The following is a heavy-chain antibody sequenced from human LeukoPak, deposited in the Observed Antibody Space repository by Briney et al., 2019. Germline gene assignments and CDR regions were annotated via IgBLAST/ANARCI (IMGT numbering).Heavy chain of an antibody. D-gene: IGHD1-26*01. CDR2: IDYSGSA. CDR3: ARGKWELRLGMDV. CDR1: GGSISSYY. Sequence: PSETLSLTCTVSGGSISSYYWSWIRQPPGKGLEWIGYIDYSGSANYNPSLKSRVTISVDTSKNQFSLKLSSVTAEDTAVYYCARGKWELRLGMDVWGQGTTVTVSS. J-gene: IGHJ6*02. V-gene: IGHV4-59*01.